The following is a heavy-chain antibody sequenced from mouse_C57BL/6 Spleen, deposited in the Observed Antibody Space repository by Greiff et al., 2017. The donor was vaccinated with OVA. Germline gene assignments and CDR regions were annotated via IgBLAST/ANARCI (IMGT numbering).Heavy chain of an antibody. CDR3: ARRRYFDV. J-gene: IGHJ1*03. CDR1: GFTFSDYG. V-gene: IGHV5-17*01. CDR2: ISSGSSTI. Sequence: EVQRVESGGGLVKPGGSLKLSCAASGFTFSDYGMHWVRQAPATGLEWVAYISSGSSTIYYADTVKGRFTISRDNAKNTLFLQMTSLRSEDTAMYYCARRRYFDVWGTGTTVTVSS.